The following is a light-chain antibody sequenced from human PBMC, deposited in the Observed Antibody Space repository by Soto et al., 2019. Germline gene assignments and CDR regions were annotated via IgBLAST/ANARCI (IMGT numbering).Light chain of an antibody. CDR2: DAS. J-gene: IGKJ4*01. V-gene: IGKV3-11*01. CDR3: QQRSNWPSC. Sequence: EIVLTQSPATLSLSPGERATLSCRARQSVSSYLAWYQQKPGQAPRLLIYDASNRATGIPARFSGSGSGTDFTLTISSLEPEDFAVYYCQQRSNWPSCFGGGTKVEIK. CDR1: QSVSSY.